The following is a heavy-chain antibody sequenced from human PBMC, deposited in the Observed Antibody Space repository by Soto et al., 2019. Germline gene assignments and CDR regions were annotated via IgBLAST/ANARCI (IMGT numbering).Heavy chain of an antibody. J-gene: IGHJ5*02. CDR3: TTGTTVTTPGS. CDR2: IKSKTDGVTT. CDR1: GFTFRNAW. V-gene: IGHV3-15*01. Sequence: PGGSLRLSCAASGFTFRNAWMSWVRQAPGKGLERVGLIKSKTDGVTTDYAAPVKGRFTISRDDSKNMLYLQMNSLKTEDAAVYYCTTGTTVTTPGSWGQGTLVTVSS. D-gene: IGHD4-17*01.